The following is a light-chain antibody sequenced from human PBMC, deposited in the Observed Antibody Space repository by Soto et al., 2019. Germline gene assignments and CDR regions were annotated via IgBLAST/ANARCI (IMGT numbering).Light chain of an antibody. V-gene: IGLV1-40*01. CDR1: SANIGAAYN. Sequence: QSVLTQPPSVSGAPGQRVTISCTGSSANIGAAYNVDWYQQLPGTAPKLLIYGKNNRPSGVPARFSGSQSGTAASLAIAGLQPEDEGDYYGQSYDSSLRGHVFGTGTKLTV. J-gene: IGLJ1*01. CDR2: GKN. CDR3: QSYDSSLRGHV.